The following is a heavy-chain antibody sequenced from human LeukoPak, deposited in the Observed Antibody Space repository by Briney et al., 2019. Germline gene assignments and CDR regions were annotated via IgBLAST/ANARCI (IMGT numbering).Heavy chain of an antibody. J-gene: IGHJ4*02. D-gene: IGHD4-17*01. CDR3: ARDRATTVTTWAEIDY. Sequence: GASVKVSCKASGYTFTSYGISWVRQAPGQGLEWMGWISAYNGNTNYAQKLQGRVTMTTDTSTSTAYMELRSLRSDDTAVYYCARDRATTVTTWAEIDYWGQGTPVTASS. CDR1: GYTFTSYG. V-gene: IGHV1-18*01. CDR2: ISAYNGNT.